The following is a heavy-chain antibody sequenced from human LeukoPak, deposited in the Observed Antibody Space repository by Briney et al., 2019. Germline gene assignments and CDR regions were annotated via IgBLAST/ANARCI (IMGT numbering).Heavy chain of an antibody. J-gene: IGHJ6*02. D-gene: IGHD3-10*01. CDR1: GYTFTSYA. CDR3: ARDQLRYYGSDTYYSDMDF. CDR2: ISAY. V-gene: IGHV1-18*01. Sequence: ASVKVSCKASGYTFTSYAVAWVRQAPGQGLEWRGWISAYAQKFRGRVTMTTDTSTNTGYMELRSLRSDDTAVYFCARDQLRYYGSDTYYSDMDFWGQGTTVTVSS.